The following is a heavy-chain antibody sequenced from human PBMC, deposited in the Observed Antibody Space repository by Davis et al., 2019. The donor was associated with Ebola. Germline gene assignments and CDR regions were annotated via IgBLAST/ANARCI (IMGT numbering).Heavy chain of an antibody. CDR1: EYTFTSYY. J-gene: IGHJ5*02. D-gene: IGHD3-10*01. Sequence: AASVKVSCKASEYTFTSYYMHWVRQAPGQGLEWMGIINPSGGSTSYAQKFQGRVTMTRDTSASTVYMELNSLRAEDTAVYYCAKYASFYYAVGSNWFDPWGQGTLVTVSS. V-gene: IGHV1-46*01. CDR2: INPSGGST. CDR3: AKYASFYYAVGSNWFDP.